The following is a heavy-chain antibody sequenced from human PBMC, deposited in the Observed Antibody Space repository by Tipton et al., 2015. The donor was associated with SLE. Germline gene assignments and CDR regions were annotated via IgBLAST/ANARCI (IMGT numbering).Heavy chain of an antibody. J-gene: IGHJ4*02. Sequence: TLSLTCTVSGGSISSSGYCWGWIRQPPGKGLEWMGTICYRGSTYYNPSLQSRVTVSLDTSNNQFSLKLSSVTAADTAVYYCARHFSVYDSSGYSPAGVDYWGQGTLVTVSS. CDR2: ICYRGST. CDR1: GGSISSSGYC. D-gene: IGHD3-22*01. V-gene: IGHV4-39*01. CDR3: ARHFSVYDSSGYSPAGVDY.